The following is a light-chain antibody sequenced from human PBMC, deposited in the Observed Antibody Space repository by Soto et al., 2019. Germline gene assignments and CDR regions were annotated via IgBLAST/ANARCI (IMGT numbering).Light chain of an antibody. J-gene: IGKJ5*01. Sequence: IQITQSPSSLSVSLGDRVTITCPASQDISNYLNWHQQRPGRAPKVLIYDSSDLETGVSSRFSGRGSGTNFTFTISSLQTEDISTYYCQQYDNLPITFGQGTRLDIK. CDR2: DSS. V-gene: IGKV1-33*01. CDR1: QDISNY. CDR3: QQYDNLPIT.